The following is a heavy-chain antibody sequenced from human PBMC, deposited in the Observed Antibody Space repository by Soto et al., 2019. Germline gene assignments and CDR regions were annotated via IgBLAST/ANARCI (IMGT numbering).Heavy chain of an antibody. V-gene: IGHV3-23*01. CDR2: ISGSGGST. J-gene: IGHJ4*02. CDR3: AKSHPAPGGAVAGTAYY. D-gene: IGHD6-19*01. Sequence: EVQLLESGGGLVQPGGSLRLSCAASGFTFSSYAMSWVRQAPGKGLEWVSAISGSGGSTYYADSVKGRFTISRDNSKNTLYLQINSLRAEDTAVYYCAKSHPAPGGAVAGTAYYWGQGTLVTVSS. CDR1: GFTFSSYA.